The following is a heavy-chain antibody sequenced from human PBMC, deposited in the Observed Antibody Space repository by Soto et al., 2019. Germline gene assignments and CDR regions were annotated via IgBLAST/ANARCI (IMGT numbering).Heavy chain of an antibody. CDR2: ISSSSTYT. V-gene: IGHV3-21*01. CDR1: GFTFTSYS. Sequence: EVQLVESGGGLVKPGGSLRLSCAASGFTFTSYSMNWVRQAPGKGLEWVSSISSSSTYTYYADSVEGRFTISRDNAKNTLYLQMNSLRAEDTAVYYCATRYCSANSCNSFDYWGQGTLNTVSS. CDR3: ATRYCSANSCNSFDY. D-gene: IGHD2-15*01. J-gene: IGHJ4*02.